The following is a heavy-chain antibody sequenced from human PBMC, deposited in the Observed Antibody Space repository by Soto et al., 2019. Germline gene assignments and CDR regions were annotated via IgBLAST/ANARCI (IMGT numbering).Heavy chain of an antibody. V-gene: IGHV4-59*01. J-gene: IGHJ5*02. D-gene: IGHD3-10*01. Sequence: QVQLQESGPGLVKPSETLSLTCTVSGGSISSYYWSWIRQPPGKGLEWIGYIYYSGSTNYNPSLKRRVTIAVDTSKNQFSLKLSSVTAADTAVYYCARDVAFGELLSWFDPWGQGTLGTVSS. CDR3: ARDVAFGELLSWFDP. CDR2: IYYSGST. CDR1: GGSISSYY.